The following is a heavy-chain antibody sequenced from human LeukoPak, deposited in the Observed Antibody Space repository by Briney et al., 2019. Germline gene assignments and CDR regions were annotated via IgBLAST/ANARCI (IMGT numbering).Heavy chain of an antibody. J-gene: IGHJ6*03. V-gene: IGHV4-30-4*07. CDR3: ARIPYGSGSYYNVGYYYYYMDV. Sequence: SETLSLTCAVSGGSISSGGYSWSWIRQPPGKGLEWIGYIYYSGSTYYNPSLKSRVTISVDTSKNQFSLKLSSVTAADTAVYYCARIPYGSGSYYNVGYYYYYMDVWGKGTTVTISS. CDR1: GGSISSGGYS. CDR2: IYYSGST. D-gene: IGHD3-10*01.